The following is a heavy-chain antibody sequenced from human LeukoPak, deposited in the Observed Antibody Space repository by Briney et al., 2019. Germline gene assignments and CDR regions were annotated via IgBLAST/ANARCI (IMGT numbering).Heavy chain of an antibody. Sequence: SSETLSLTCTVSGGSISSSSYYWGWIRQPPGKGLEWIGSIYYSGSTYYNPSLKSRVTISVDTSKNKFSLNLSSVTAADTAVYYCARLYYDSSGYYQICYFDYWGQGTLVTVSS. D-gene: IGHD3-22*01. CDR3: ARLYYDSSGYYQICYFDY. CDR1: GGSISSSSYY. V-gene: IGHV4-39*01. CDR2: IYYSGST. J-gene: IGHJ4*02.